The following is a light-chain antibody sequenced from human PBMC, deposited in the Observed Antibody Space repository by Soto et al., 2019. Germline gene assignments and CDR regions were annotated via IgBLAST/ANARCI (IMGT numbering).Light chain of an antibody. CDR1: SSDVGGYNY. V-gene: IGLV2-8*01. J-gene: IGLJ1*01. Sequence: QSALTQPPSASGSPGQSVTISCTGTSSDVGGYNYVSWYQQHPGKAPKLMIYEVSKRPSGVPDRFSGSKSGNTASLTVSGLKAEYEADYYCSSYAGSPYYVFGTGTKLTVL. CDR3: SSYAGSPYYV. CDR2: EVS.